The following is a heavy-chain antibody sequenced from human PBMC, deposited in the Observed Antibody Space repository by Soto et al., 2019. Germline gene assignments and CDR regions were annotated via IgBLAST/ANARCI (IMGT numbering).Heavy chain of an antibody. Sequence: QVQLQESGPGLVRPSQTLSLTCTVSGGSISSGGYYWSWIRQHPGKGLEWIGYIYYSGSTYYNPSLKSRVTISVDTSKNQFSLKLSSVTAADTAVYYCARGWGYYDSSGYPYYYFDYWGQGTLVTVSS. CDR3: ARGWGYYDSSGYPYYYFDY. CDR2: IYYSGST. CDR1: GGSISSGGYY. D-gene: IGHD3-22*01. J-gene: IGHJ4*02. V-gene: IGHV4-31*03.